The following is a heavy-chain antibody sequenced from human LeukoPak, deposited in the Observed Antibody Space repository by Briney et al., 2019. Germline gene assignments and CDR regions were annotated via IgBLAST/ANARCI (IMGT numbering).Heavy chain of an antibody. V-gene: IGHV1-18*01. J-gene: IGHJ5*02. CDR3: ARLAAAGGYNWFDP. CDR2: ISAYNGNS. CDR1: GYTFTSYG. D-gene: IGHD6-13*01. Sequence: ASVKVSCKASGYTFTSYGISWVRQAPGQGLEWMGWISAYNGNSNYAQKLQGRVTMTTDTSTSTAYMELRSLRSDDTAVYYCARLAAAGGYNWFDPWGQGTLVTVSS.